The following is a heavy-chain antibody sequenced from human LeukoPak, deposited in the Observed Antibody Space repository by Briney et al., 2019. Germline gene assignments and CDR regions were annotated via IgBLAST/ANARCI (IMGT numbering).Heavy chain of an antibody. CDR1: GYTFTSYY. D-gene: IGHD2-2*01. Sequence: GASVKVSCKASGYTFTSYYMHWVRQAPGQGLEWMGIINPSGGSTSYAQKFQGRVTMTRDTSTSTVYMELSSLRSEDTAVYYCARDRPRDCSSTSCYDDFDYWGQGTLVTVSS. CDR2: INPSGGST. J-gene: IGHJ4*02. V-gene: IGHV1-46*03. CDR3: ARDRPRDCSSTSCYDDFDY.